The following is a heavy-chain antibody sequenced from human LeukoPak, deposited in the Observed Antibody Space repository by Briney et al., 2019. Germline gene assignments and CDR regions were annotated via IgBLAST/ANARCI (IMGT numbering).Heavy chain of an antibody. J-gene: IGHJ4*02. D-gene: IGHD6-19*01. CDR3: AKEKTGWSGVIDS. V-gene: IGHV3-23*01. Sequence: GGSLRLSCEASGLTFSSHAMNWVRQAPGKGLERVSGISSSGSGGSIHYADSVMGRFTISRDNSKNTLHLQMNSLRAEDTGIYYCAKEKTGWSGVIDSWGQGTQVTVSS. CDR2: ISSSGSGGSI. CDR1: GLTFSSHA.